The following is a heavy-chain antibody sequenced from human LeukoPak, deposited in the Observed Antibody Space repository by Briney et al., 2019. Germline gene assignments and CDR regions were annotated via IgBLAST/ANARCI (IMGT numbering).Heavy chain of an antibody. Sequence: GGSLRLSCAASGFTFSSYGMHWVRQAPGKGLEWVAVIWFDGSNKFYADSVKGRFTISRDNSKNTLYVQMNSLRVEDTAVYYCARENILTGYQPLDYWGQGTLVTVSS. J-gene: IGHJ4*02. V-gene: IGHV3-33*01. CDR3: ARENILTGYQPLDY. CDR2: IWFDGSNK. D-gene: IGHD3-9*01. CDR1: GFTFSSYG.